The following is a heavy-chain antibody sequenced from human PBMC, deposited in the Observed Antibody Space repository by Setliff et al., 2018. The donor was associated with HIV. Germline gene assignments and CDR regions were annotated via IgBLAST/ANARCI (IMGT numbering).Heavy chain of an antibody. Sequence: GGSLRLSCAASGFTFSSYWIHWVRQTPGKGLVWVSRIKPDGSSITYADSVKGRFTISRDNAKNTVHLQMNSLRADDTAVYYCARDPPTAGWYFDLWGRGTLVTSPQ. J-gene: IGHJ2*01. CDR2: IKPDGSSI. D-gene: IGHD6-19*01. CDR1: GFTFSSYW. V-gene: IGHV3-74*01. CDR3: ARDPPTAGWYFDL.